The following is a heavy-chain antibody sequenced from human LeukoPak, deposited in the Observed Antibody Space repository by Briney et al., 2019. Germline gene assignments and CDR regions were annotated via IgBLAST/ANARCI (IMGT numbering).Heavy chain of an antibody. CDR1: GFTVSSNY. J-gene: IGHJ4*02. D-gene: IGHD3-10*01. Sequence: PGGSLRLSCAASGFTVSSNYMSWVRQAPGKGLEWVSVIYSGGSTYYADSVKGRFTISRDNSKNTLYLQMNSLRAEDTAVYYCARDPYYYGSGSPSDYWGQGTLVTVSS. CDR3: ARDPYYYGSGSPSDY. V-gene: IGHV3-53*01. CDR2: IYSGGST.